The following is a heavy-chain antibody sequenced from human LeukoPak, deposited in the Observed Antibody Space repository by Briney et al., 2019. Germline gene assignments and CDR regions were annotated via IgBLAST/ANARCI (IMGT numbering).Heavy chain of an antibody. CDR3: ARTTVTTDDAFDI. J-gene: IGHJ3*02. D-gene: IGHD4-11*01. Sequence: SETLSLTCAVYGGFFSAYYWSWIRQPPGKGLEWIREINHSGSTNYDPSLKSRVTISVDTSKNQFSLKLSSVTAADTAVYYCARTTVTTDDAFDIWGQGTMVTVSS. CDR2: INHSGST. V-gene: IGHV4-34*01. CDR1: GGFFSAYY.